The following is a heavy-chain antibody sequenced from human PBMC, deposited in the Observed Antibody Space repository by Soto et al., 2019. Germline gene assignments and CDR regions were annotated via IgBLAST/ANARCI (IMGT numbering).Heavy chain of an antibody. Sequence: SETLSLTCAVYGGSFSGYYWSWIRQPPGKGLEWIGEINHSGSTNYNPSLKSRVTISVDTSKNQFSLKLSSVTAADTAVYYCAREHDFWSGYPMDVWGKGTTVTVSS. CDR1: GGSFSGYY. D-gene: IGHD3-3*01. CDR3: AREHDFWSGYPMDV. CDR2: INHSGST. J-gene: IGHJ6*03. V-gene: IGHV4-34*09.